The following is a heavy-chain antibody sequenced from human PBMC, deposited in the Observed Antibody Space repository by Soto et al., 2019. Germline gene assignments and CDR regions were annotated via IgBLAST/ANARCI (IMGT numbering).Heavy chain of an antibody. CDR1: GGSISGSYYY. V-gene: IGHV4-39*01. Sequence: SETLSLTCAVSGGSISGSYYYWGWLLQSPGKGPEWTGSVFYTGFTSYNPSLESRVSVSVDTSKNQFSLKVNGVSAADTAVYYCATSQKGYNWNYFDHWGQGALVTVSS. D-gene: IGHD1-20*01. CDR3: ATSQKGYNWNYFDH. J-gene: IGHJ4*02. CDR2: VFYTGFT.